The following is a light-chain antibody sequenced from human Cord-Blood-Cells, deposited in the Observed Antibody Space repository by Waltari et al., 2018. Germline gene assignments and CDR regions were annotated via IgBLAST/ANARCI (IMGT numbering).Light chain of an antibody. Sequence: DIQMTQSPSSLSASVRDRVTITCRASQGISNYLAWYQQKPGKVPKLLIYAASTLQSGVPSRFSGSGSGTDFTLTISSLQPEDVATYYCQKYNSAPAFGGGTKVEIK. J-gene: IGKJ4*01. V-gene: IGKV1-27*01. CDR2: AAS. CDR1: QGISNY. CDR3: QKYNSAPA.